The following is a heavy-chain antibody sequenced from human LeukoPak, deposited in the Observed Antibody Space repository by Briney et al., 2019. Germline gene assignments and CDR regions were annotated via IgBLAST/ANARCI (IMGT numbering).Heavy chain of an antibody. CDR2: IYYSGST. CDR1: GGSISSTSCY. V-gene: IGHV4-39*01. D-gene: IGHD6-13*01. Sequence: KSSETLSLTCTVSGGSISSTSCYWGWIRQPPGEGLEWIGSIYYSGSTYYSTSLRSRVTISVDTSKNQFSLKMSSVTAADTAVYYCARQPPVAASGNFVDSWGQGTLVTVPS. J-gene: IGHJ4*02. CDR3: ARQPPVAASGNFVDS.